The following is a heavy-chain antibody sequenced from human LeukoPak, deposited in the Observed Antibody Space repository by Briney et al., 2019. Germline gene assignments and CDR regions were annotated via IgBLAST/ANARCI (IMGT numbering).Heavy chain of an antibody. J-gene: IGHJ4*02. V-gene: IGHV4-4*07. Sequence: SETLSLTCTVSGGSISSYYWSWIRKPAGKGLEWIGRMHSSGSTNYNPSIKSRVTMSLDTSKNQFSLKVDSVTAADTAMYYCAREAVHYGSGSHDYWGQGTLVAASS. CDR3: AREAVHYGSGSHDY. CDR2: MHSSGST. CDR1: GGSISSYY. D-gene: IGHD3-10*01.